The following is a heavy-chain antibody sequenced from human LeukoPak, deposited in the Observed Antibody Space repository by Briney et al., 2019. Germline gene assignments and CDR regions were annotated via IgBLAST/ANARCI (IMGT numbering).Heavy chain of an antibody. V-gene: IGHV1-69*04. D-gene: IGHD5-18*01. CDR1: GGTFNTYA. Sequence: ASVKVSCKASGGTFNTYAITWVRQAPGQGLEWMGRIIPILDVADSAQRFQGRVTITADRSTSTVYMELNSLGSEDTAIYYCARFPVRGYTYGSVIHHMDVWGQGTTVIVSS. CDR3: ARFPVRGYTYGSVIHHMDV. J-gene: IGHJ6*02. CDR2: IIPILDVA.